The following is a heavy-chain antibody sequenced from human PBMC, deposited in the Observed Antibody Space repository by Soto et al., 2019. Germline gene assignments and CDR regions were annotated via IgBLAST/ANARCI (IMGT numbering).Heavy chain of an antibody. CDR1: GFTFSSYR. Sequence: GGSLRLSCAASGFTFSSYRMHWVRQAPGKGLVWVSRINGDGSSTNYADSVKGRFTISRDNDKNTLYLQMNSLRAEDTAVYYCARGARNFYYFDYWGQGALVTVSS. CDR3: ARGARNFYYFDY. J-gene: IGHJ4*02. CDR2: INGDGSST. D-gene: IGHD1-7*01. V-gene: IGHV3-74*01.